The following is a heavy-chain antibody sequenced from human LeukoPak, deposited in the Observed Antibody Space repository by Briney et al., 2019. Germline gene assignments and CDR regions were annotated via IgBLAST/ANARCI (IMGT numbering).Heavy chain of an antibody. D-gene: IGHD2-15*01. V-gene: IGHV3-23*01. J-gene: IGHJ4*02. CDR1: GFTFSSYA. CDR2: ISGSGGST. CDR3: ARRPVAATPDYFDY. Sequence: PGGSLRLCCAASGFTFSSYAMSWVRQAPGKGLEWVSAISGSGGSTYYADSVKGRFTISRDNAKNTLYLQMNSLRAEDTAVYYCARRPVAATPDYFDYWGQGTLVTVSS.